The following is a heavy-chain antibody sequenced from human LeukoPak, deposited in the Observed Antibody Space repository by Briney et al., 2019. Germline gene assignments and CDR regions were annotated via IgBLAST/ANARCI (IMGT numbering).Heavy chain of an antibody. CDR2: INHSGST. D-gene: IGHD3-22*01. Sequence: PGGSLRLSCAASGFTFSSYAMSWVRQAPGKGLEWIGEINHSGSTNYNPSLKSRVTISVDTSKNQFSLKLSSVTAADTALYYCARGRVTMIVVVNSYYYSMDVWGKGTTVTVS. V-gene: IGHV4-34*01. CDR3: ARGRVTMIVVVNSYYYSMDV. CDR1: GFTFSSYA. J-gene: IGHJ6*03.